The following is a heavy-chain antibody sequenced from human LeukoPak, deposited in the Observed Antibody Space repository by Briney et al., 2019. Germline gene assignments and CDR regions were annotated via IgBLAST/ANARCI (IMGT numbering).Heavy chain of an antibody. CDR1: GYTFTSYG. CDR2: ISAYNGNT. Sequence: ASVKVSCKASGYTFTSYGISWVRQAPGQGLEWMGWISAYNGNTNYAQKPQGRVTMTTDTSTSTAYMELRSLRSDDTAVYYCATSLWFGELYTVDYWGQGTLVTVSS. CDR3: ATSLWFGELYTVDY. D-gene: IGHD3-10*01. J-gene: IGHJ4*02. V-gene: IGHV1-18*01.